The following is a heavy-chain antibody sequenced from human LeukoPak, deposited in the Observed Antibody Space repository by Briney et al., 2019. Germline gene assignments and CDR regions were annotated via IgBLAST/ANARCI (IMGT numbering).Heavy chain of an antibody. V-gene: IGHV5-51*01. D-gene: IGHD3-22*01. Sequence: GDSLKISRKGSAYSFAPYWIAWVRQIPGKGLEWMGIIYPGDSDTRYSPSFQGQVTLSADKSINTAYLQGSSLKASDIAMYYCARQSYYYDSSDYYVHYFDYWGQGTLVTVSS. J-gene: IGHJ4*02. CDR3: ARQSYYYDSSDYYVHYFDY. CDR2: IYPGDSDT. CDR1: AYSFAPYW.